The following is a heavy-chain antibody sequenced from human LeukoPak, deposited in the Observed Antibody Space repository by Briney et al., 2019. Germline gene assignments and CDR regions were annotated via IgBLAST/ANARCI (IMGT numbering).Heavy chain of an antibody. V-gene: IGHV4-30-2*05. CDR1: GGSISSGGYS. CDR2: IYYSGST. D-gene: IGHD5-18*01. Sequence: SETLSLTCAVSGGSISSGGYSWSWIRQPPGKGLECIDYIYYSGSTYYNPSLKSRLTISLHTSKNQLSLKLSSVTAADTAVYYCARGGRAAMVPFDYWGQGTLVTVSS. J-gene: IGHJ4*02. CDR3: ARGGRAAMVPFDY.